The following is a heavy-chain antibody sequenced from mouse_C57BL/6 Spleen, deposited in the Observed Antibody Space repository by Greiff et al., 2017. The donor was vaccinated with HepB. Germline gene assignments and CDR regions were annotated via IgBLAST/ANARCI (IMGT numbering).Heavy chain of an antibody. CDR1: GFTFSDYG. V-gene: IGHV5-17*01. D-gene: IGHD4-1*01. J-gene: IGHJ2*01. Sequence: EVQRVESGGGLVKPGGSLKLSCAASGFTFSDYGMHRVRQAPEKGLEWVAYISSGSSTIYYADTVKGRFTISRDNAKNTLFLQMTSLRSEDTAMYYCARENWLYFDYWGQGTTLTVSS. CDR3: ARENWLYFDY. CDR2: ISSGSSTI.